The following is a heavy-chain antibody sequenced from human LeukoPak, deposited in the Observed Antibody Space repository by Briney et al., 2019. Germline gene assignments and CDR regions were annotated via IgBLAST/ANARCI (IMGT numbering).Heavy chain of an antibody. J-gene: IGHJ6*02. D-gene: IGHD6-19*01. CDR3: AKAQTYSSGWRIPPNYYYGMDV. CDR1: GFTFSSYG. Sequence: TGGSLRLSCAASGFTFSSYGMHWVRQAPGKGLEWMAVISYDGSNKYYADSVKGRFTISRDNSKNTLYLQMNSLRAEDTAVYYCAKAQTYSSGWRIPPNYYYGMDVWGQGTTVTVSS. V-gene: IGHV3-30*18. CDR2: ISYDGSNK.